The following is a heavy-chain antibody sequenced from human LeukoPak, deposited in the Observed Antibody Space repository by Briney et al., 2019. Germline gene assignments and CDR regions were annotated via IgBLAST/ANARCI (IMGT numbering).Heavy chain of an antibody. J-gene: IGHJ5*02. Sequence: SQTLSLTCTVSGGSISSGGYYCSWIRQHPGKGLEWIGYIYYSGSTYYNPSLKSRVTISVDTSKNQFSLKLSSVTAADTAVYYCARGVRSGGGGFDPWGQGTLVTVSS. CDR1: GGSISSGGYY. V-gene: IGHV4-31*03. D-gene: IGHD2-15*01. CDR2: IYYSGST. CDR3: ARGVRSGGGGFDP.